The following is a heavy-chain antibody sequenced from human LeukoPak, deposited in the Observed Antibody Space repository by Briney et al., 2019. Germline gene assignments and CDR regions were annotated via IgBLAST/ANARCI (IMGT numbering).Heavy chain of an antibody. J-gene: IGHJ4*02. V-gene: IGHV4-34*01. Sequence: PSETLSLTCGVYGESFSGDFWTWLRQAPGKGLEWIGEINHRGRTNYSPSLTGRVTISVDTSMNQFSLQLRSVTAADTALYYCARGQYDSGGYHYGIRAFYFDYLGQGILVTVSS. CDR3: ARGQYDSGGYHYGIRAFYFDY. CDR1: GESFSGDF. CDR2: INHRGRT. D-gene: IGHD3-22*01.